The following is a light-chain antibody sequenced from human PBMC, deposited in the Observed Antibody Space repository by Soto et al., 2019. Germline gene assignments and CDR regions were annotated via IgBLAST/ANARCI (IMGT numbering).Light chain of an antibody. Sequence: EFVLTPSSGTLTWCPDERATLSCRASQSVSSSYLAWYQQKPGQAPRLLIYDASNRATGIPARFSGSGSGTDFTLTISRLEPEDFAVYYCQQYGSSGTFGQGTRLEI. V-gene: IGKV3-20*01. CDR2: DAS. CDR1: QSVSSSY. J-gene: IGKJ5*01. CDR3: QQYGSSGT.